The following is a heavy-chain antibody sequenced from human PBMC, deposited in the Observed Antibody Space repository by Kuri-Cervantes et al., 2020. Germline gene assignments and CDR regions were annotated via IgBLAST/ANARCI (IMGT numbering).Heavy chain of an antibody. J-gene: IGHJ4*02. CDR2: IYHSGST. D-gene: IGHD1-14*01. CDR3: ARAEPRTMAHFDY. CDR1: GGSISSSNW. Sequence: GSLRLSCAVSGGSISSSNWWSWVRQPPGKGLEWIGSIYHSGSTYYNPSLKSRVTISVDTSKNQFSLKLSSVTAADTAVYYCARAEPRTMAHFDYWGQGTLVTVSS. V-gene: IGHV4-4*02.